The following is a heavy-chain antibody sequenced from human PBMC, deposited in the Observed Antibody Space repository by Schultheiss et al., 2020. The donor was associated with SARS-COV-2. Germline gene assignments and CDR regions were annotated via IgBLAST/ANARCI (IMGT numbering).Heavy chain of an antibody. D-gene: IGHD5-12*01. J-gene: IGHJ4*02. Sequence: SQTLSLTCAVYGGSFSGYYWGWIRQTPGKGLEWIGEVSQAGSTKYNPSLKSRVTISIDTSKNEFSLKVRSVTAADTAVYYCARGRYSGGEDPFDYWGQGTLVTVSS. V-gene: IGHV4-34*01. CDR2: VSQAGST. CDR3: ARGRYSGGEDPFDY. CDR1: GGSFSGYY.